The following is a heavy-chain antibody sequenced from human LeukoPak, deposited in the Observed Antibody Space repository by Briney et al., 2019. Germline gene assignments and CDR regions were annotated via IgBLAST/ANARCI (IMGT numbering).Heavy chain of an antibody. CDR3: AKRVGGVNNFDY. D-gene: IGHD3-16*01. CDR1: GFTFNSYA. J-gene: IGHJ4*02. Sequence: TGGSLRLSCAASGFTFNSYAMSWVRQAPGKGLEWVSVISGSGGATYYADSVKGRFTISRDNSKNTLYLQMNSLRAEDTAVYYCAKRVGGVNNFDYWGQGTLVTVSS. V-gene: IGHV3-23*01. CDR2: ISGSGGAT.